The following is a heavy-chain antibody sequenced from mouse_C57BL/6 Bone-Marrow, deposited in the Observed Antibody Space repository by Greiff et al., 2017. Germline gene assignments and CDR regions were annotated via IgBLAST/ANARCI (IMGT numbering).Heavy chain of an antibody. CDR1: GYSITSGYY. Sequence: VQLKESGPGLVKPSQSLSLTCSVTGYSITSGYYWNWIRQFPGNKLEWMGYISYDGSNNYNPSLKNRISITRDTSKNQFFLKLNSVTTEDTATYYCARRYYGYDDWYFDVWGTGTTVTVSS. V-gene: IGHV3-6*01. CDR2: ISYDGSN. D-gene: IGHD2-2*01. CDR3: ARRYYGYDDWYFDV. J-gene: IGHJ1*03.